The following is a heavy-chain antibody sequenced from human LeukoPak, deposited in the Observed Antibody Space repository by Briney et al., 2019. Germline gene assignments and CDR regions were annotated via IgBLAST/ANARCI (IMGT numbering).Heavy chain of an antibody. CDR1: GYTFTSYG. CDR3: ARGLRYFDWLLPVSYYYYGMDV. CDR2: ISAYNGNT. Sequence: ASVKVSCKASGYTFTSYGISWVRQAPGQGLEWMGWISAYNGNTNYAQKLQGRVTMTTDTSTSTAYMELRSLRSDDTAVYYCARGLRYFDWLLPVSYYYYGMDVWGQGTAVTVSS. V-gene: IGHV1-18*01. D-gene: IGHD3-9*01. J-gene: IGHJ6*02.